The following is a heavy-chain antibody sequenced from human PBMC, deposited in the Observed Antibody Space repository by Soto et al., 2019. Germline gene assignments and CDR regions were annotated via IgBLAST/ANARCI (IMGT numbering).Heavy chain of an antibody. V-gene: IGHV3-53*01. CDR2: IYSTGGT. D-gene: IGHD1-26*01. J-gene: IGHJ4*02. Sequence: EVQLVESGGGLIQPGGSLRLSCAASGFTVSTDYMCWVRQAPGKGLEWISVIYSTGGTKYADSVKGRFTISRDNSKNTVYLQMNSLRADDTALYYCARAEWDFWGQGTLVTVST. CDR3: ARAEWDF. CDR1: GFTVSTDY.